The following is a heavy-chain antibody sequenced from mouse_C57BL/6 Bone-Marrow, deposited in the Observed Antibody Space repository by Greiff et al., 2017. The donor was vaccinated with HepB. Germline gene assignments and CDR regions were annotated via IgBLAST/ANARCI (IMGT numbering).Heavy chain of an antibody. CDR1: GYAFTNYL. CDR3: ARGGRRNFDD. V-gene: IGHV1-54*01. CDR2: INPGSGGT. J-gene: IGHJ2*01. Sequence: VQLQESGAELVRPGPSVKVSCKASGYAFTNYLIEWVKQRPGQGLEWIGVINPGSGGTNYNEKFKGKATLTADKSSSTAYMQLSSLTSEDSAVDVCARGGRRNFDDWGQGTTLTVSS.